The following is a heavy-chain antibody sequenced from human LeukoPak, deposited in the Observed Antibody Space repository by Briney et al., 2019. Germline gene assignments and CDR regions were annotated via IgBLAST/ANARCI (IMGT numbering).Heavy chain of an antibody. CDR2: MNPNSGNT. V-gene: IGHV1-8*01. D-gene: IGHD3-22*01. J-gene: IGHJ5*02. CDR1: GYTFTSYD. Sequence: ASVKVSCKASGYTFTSYDINWERQATGQGLEWMGWMNPNSGNTGYAQKFQGRVTMTRNTSISTAYMELSSLRSEDTAVYYCARGGLPYYFDSSGYRNWFDPWGQGTLVTVSS. CDR3: ARGGLPYYFDSSGYRNWFDP.